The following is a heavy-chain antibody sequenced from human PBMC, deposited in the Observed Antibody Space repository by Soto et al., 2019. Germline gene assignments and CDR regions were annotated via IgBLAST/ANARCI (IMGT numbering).Heavy chain of an antibody. Sequence: VQLVESGGGVVQPGRSLRLSCAASGFTFSDYAMHWVRQAPGKGLEWVAVVSHDGRNTHYADSVEGRFTISRDSSKDTVSLEMTSLRAEDKAVYYCATGGRQGLVTSDFNYWGQGALVTVSS. CDR1: GFTFSDYA. CDR2: VSHDGRNT. V-gene: IGHV3-30*03. J-gene: IGHJ4*02. D-gene: IGHD6-19*01. CDR3: ATGGRQGLVTSDFNY.